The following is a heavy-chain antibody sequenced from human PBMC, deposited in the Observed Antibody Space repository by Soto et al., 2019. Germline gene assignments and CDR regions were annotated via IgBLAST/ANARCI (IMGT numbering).Heavy chain of an antibody. V-gene: IGHV1-2*04. J-gene: IGHJ4*02. CDR1: GYTFTGYY. Sequence: ASVKVSCKASGYTFTGYYMHWVRQAPGQGLEWMGWINPNSGGTNYAQKFQGWVTMTRDTSISTAYMELSRLRSDDTAVYYCASSSDILTGYYPYWGQGTLVTVSS. CDR2: INPNSGGT. CDR3: ASSSDILTGYYPY. D-gene: IGHD3-9*01.